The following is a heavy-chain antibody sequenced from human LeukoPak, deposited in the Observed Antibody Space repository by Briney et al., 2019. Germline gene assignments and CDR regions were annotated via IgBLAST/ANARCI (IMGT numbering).Heavy chain of an antibody. J-gene: IGHJ4*02. CDR1: GGSFTGYY. D-gene: IGHD5-18*01. CDR3: VRRGYSYGS. V-gene: IGHV4-34*01. CDR2: INHSGNT. Sequence: PSETLSLTCAVYGGSFTGYYWSWIRQPPGKGLEWIGEINHSGNTNYNPSLKSRVTISVDTSKSQFSLRLSSVTAADTAVYYCVRRGYSYGSWGQGTLVTVSS.